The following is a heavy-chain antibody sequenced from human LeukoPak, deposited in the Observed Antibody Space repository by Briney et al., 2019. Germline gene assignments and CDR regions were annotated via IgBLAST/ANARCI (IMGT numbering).Heavy chain of an antibody. D-gene: IGHD6-13*01. Sequence: GGSLRLSSAASGFTFSSYTMRWVRQAPGKGLEWVSSISGSGGSTYYSDSVKGRFTSSRDNSKNTLYLQMNSLRVEDTAVYYCATSSTWQTMNFDYWGQGTLVTVSS. J-gene: IGHJ4*02. V-gene: IGHV3-23*01. CDR2: ISGSGGST. CDR3: ATSSTWQTMNFDY. CDR1: GFTFSSYT.